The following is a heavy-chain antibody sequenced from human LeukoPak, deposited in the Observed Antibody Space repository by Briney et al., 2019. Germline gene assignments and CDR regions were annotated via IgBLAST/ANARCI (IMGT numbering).Heavy chain of an antibody. J-gene: IGHJ4*02. V-gene: IGHV3-74*01. Sequence: PGGSLRLSCAASGFTFSDYWMHWVRQAPGKGLEWVSRINSDGSSISYADSVKGRFTISRDNAKNSLFLQMNSLRAEDTAVFYCATIRGSIQLWPNWGQGTLVTVSS. CDR2: INSDGSSI. D-gene: IGHD5-18*01. CDR1: GFTFSDYW. CDR3: ATIRGSIQLWPN.